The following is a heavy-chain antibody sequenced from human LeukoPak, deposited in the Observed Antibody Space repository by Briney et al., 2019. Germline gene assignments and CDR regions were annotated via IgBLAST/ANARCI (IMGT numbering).Heavy chain of an antibody. CDR3: ARERRLPTVTTPYYFDY. J-gene: IGHJ4*02. CDR1: GGTFSSYA. D-gene: IGHD4-17*01. V-gene: IGHV1-69*13. Sequence: ASVKVSCKASGGTFSSYAISWVRQAPGQGLEWMGGIIPIFGPANYAQKFQGRVTITADESTSTAYMELSSLRSEDTAVYYCARERRLPTVTTPYYFDYWGQGTLVTVSS. CDR2: IIPIFGPA.